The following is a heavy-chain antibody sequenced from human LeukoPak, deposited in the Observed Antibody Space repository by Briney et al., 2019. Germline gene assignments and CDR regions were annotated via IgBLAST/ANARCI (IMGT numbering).Heavy chain of an antibody. CDR2: FDPEDGET. Sequence: GASVKVSCKVSGYTLTELSMHWVRQAPGKGLEWMGGFDPEDGETIYAQKFQGRVTMTEDTSTDTAYMELSSLRSEDTAVYYCATDLGGEGTVVTPGYYYMDVWGKGTTVTVSS. D-gene: IGHD4-23*01. CDR1: GYTLTELS. J-gene: IGHJ6*03. V-gene: IGHV1-24*01. CDR3: ATDLGGEGTVVTPGYYYMDV.